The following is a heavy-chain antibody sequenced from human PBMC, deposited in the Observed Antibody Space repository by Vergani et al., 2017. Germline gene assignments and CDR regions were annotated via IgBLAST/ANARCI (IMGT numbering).Heavy chain of an antibody. CDR2: ISWNSGSI. J-gene: IGHJ4*02. D-gene: IGHD6-13*01. V-gene: IGHV3-9*01. CDR3: AGEQSGSSWYIGDYFDY. Sequence: EVQLVESGGGLVQPGGSLRLSCAASGFTFDDYAMHLVRQAPGKGLEWVSGISWNSGSIGYADSVKGRFTISRENAKNSLYLQMNSLRSEDTAVYYCAGEQSGSSWYIGDYFDYWGQGTLVTVSS. CDR1: GFTFDDYA.